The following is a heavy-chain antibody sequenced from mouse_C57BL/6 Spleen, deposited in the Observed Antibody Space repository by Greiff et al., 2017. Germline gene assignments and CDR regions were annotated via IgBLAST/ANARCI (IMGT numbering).Heavy chain of an antibody. V-gene: IGHV5-17*01. J-gene: IGHJ3*01. D-gene: IGHD2-13*01. CDR2: ISSGSSTI. CDR3: RKQRGNGDYDGFAY. CDR1: GFTFSGYG. Sequence: EVLLVESGGGLVKPGGSLKLSCAASGFTFSGYGMPWVRQAPEKGLEWVAYISSGSSTIYYADTVKGRFTISRDTAKNTLFLQLTSLMSEDAARYYCRKQRGNGDYDGFAYWGQGTLVTVSA.